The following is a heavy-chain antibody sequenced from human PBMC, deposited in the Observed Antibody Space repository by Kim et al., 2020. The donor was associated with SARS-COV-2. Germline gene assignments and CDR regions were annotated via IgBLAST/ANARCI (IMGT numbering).Heavy chain of an antibody. Sequence: GGSLRLSCVASGFIFSNAWINWVRQAPGKGLEWVGRIKSSAIGGTPDYAAHVEGRFTISRDDSKSMLFLQMNSLKTEDTAVYYCTSTPQGDCFGPSCYSYFDNWGQGTLVTVSS. CDR2: IKSSAIGGTP. CDR3: TSTPQGDCFGPSCYSYFDN. D-gene: IGHD2-2*01. CDR1: GFIFSNAW. V-gene: IGHV3-15*01. J-gene: IGHJ4*02.